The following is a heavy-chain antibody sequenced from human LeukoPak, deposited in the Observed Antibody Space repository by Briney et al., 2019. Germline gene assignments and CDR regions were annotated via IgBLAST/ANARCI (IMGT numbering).Heavy chain of an antibody. CDR1: GFTFSSYW. CDR2: INTDGSTT. D-gene: IGHD3-10*01. CDR3: AKVGSITMVKTGFAP. J-gene: IGHJ5*02. Sequence: GGSLRLSCAASGFTFSSYWMHWVRQAPGKGLVWVSRINTDGSTTYYADSVKGRFTISRDNSKNTLYLQMNSLRAEDTAVYYWAKVGSITMVKTGFAPGGQEPRVPVPS. V-gene: IGHV3-74*01.